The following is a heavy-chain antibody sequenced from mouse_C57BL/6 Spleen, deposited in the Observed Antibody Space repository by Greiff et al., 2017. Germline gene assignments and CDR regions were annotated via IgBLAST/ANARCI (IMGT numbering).Heavy chain of an antibody. D-gene: IGHD2-4*01. CDR2: INYDGSST. V-gene: IGHV5-16*01. Sequence: EVHLVESEGGLVQPGSSMKLSCTASGFTFSDYYMAWVRQVPEKGLEWVANINYDGSSTYYLDSLKSRFIISRDNAKNILYLQMSSLKSEDTATXYCARVIYYDYDVGAMDYWGQGTSVTVSS. CDR1: GFTFSDYY. J-gene: IGHJ4*01. CDR3: ARVIYYDYDVGAMDY.